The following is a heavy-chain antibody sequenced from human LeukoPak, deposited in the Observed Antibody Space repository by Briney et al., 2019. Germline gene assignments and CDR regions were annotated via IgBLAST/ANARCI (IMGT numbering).Heavy chain of an antibody. Sequence: GGSLRLSCAASGFTFSSYAMSWVRQAPGKGLEWVSAISGSGGSTYYADSVKGRFTISRDNSKNMLYLQMNSLRAEDTAVYYYAKDSIVVVAARGTIDYWGQGTLVTVSS. CDR3: AKDSIVVVAARGTIDY. D-gene: IGHD2-15*01. CDR1: GFTFSSYA. V-gene: IGHV3-23*01. CDR2: ISGSGGST. J-gene: IGHJ4*02.